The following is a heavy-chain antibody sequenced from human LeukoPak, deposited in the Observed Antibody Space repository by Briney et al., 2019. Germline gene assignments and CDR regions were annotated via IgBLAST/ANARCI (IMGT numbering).Heavy chain of an antibody. CDR2: IYYSGST. CDR1: GGSISSSSYY. V-gene: IGHV4-39*07. CDR3: ARYCSGGSYYYYYGMDV. D-gene: IGHD2-15*01. J-gene: IGHJ6*02. Sequence: SETLSLTCTVSGGSISSSSYYWGWIRQPPGKGLEWIGSIYYSGSTYYNPSLKSRVTISVDTTKNQFSLKLSSVTAADTAVYYCARYCSGGSYYYYYGMDVWGQGTTVTVSS.